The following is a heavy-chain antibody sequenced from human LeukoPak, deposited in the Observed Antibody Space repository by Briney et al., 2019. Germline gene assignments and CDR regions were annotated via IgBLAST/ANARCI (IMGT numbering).Heavy chain of an antibody. CDR2: IYHSGST. Sequence: SQTLSLTFTVSGGSISSGGYYWSWIRQPPGKGLEWIGYIYHSGSTYYNPSLKSRVTISVDRSKNQFSLKLSSVTAADTAVYYCARDGRIAARGEWFDPWGQGTLVTVSS. CDR3: ARDGRIAARGEWFDP. D-gene: IGHD6-25*01. V-gene: IGHV4-30-2*01. J-gene: IGHJ5*02. CDR1: GGSISSGGYY.